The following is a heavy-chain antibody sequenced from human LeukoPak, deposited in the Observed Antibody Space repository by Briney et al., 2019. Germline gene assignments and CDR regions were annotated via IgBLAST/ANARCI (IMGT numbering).Heavy chain of an antibody. J-gene: IGHJ4*02. CDR3: AKGGAYYYDSSGYED. CDR2: ISYDGSNK. Sequence: QPGRSLRLSCAASGFTFSSYAMHWVRQAPGKGLEWVAVISYDGSNKYYADSVKGRFTISRDNSKNTLYLQMNSLRAEDTAVYYCAKGGAYYYDSSGYEDWGQGTLVTVSS. V-gene: IGHV3-30*04. CDR1: GFTFSSYA. D-gene: IGHD3-22*01.